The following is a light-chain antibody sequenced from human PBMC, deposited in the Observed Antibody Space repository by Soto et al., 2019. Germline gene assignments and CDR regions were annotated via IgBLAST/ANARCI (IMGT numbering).Light chain of an antibody. J-gene: IGKJ2*02. Sequence: VMTQSPAILSVSPGYRSTLSCGASQSVSTNVAWYQQIPGQTPRLLIYGASTRATGIPVRFSGSGSGTEFTLTISSLQSEDFAVYYCHQYDDGPCTFGQGTKVDIK. CDR3: HQYDDGPCT. V-gene: IGKV3-15*01. CDR1: QSVSTN. CDR2: GAS.